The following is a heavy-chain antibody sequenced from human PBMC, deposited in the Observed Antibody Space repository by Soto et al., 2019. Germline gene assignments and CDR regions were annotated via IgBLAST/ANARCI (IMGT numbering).Heavy chain of an antibody. CDR2: IYYSGST. V-gene: IGHV4-31*03. CDR1: GGSISSGGYY. D-gene: IGHD2-2*01. Sequence: SETLSLTCTVSGGSISSGGYYWSWIRQHPGKGLEWIGYIYYSGSTYYNPSPKSRVTISVDTSKNQFSLKLSSVTAADTAVYYCAREGGWFNIVVVPAAIRHYYYYGMDVWGQGTTVTVSS. CDR3: AREGGWFNIVVVPAAIRHYYYYGMDV. J-gene: IGHJ6*02.